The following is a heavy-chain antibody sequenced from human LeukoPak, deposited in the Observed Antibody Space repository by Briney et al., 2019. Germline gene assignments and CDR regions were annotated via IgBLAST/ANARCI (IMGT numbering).Heavy chain of an antibody. CDR1: GYTFTSYG. J-gene: IGHJ6*02. D-gene: IGHD3-3*01. Sequence: ASVKVSCKASGYTFTSYGISWVRQAPGQGLEWMGWISAYNGNTNYAQKLQGRVTMTTDTSTSTAYMELRSLRSDDTAVYHCARDQSTIFGVVIIPNYYYGMDVWGQGTTVTVSS. CDR2: ISAYNGNT. CDR3: ARDQSTIFGVVIIPNYYYGMDV. V-gene: IGHV1-18*01.